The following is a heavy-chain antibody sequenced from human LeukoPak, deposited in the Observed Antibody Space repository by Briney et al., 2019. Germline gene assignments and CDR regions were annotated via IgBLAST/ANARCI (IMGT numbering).Heavy chain of an antibody. D-gene: IGHD5-18*01. J-gene: IGHJ4*02. Sequence: PSETLSLTCTVSGGSISSSSYYWSWIRQPAGKGLEWIGRIYTSGSTNYNPSLKSRVTISVDTSKNQFSLKLSSVTAADTAVYYCARDAMGLDYWGQGTLVTVSS. V-gene: IGHV4-61*02. CDR2: IYTSGST. CDR3: ARDAMGLDY. CDR1: GGSISSSSYY.